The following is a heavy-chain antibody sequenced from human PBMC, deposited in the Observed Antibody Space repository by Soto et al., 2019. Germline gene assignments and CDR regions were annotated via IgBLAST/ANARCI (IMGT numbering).Heavy chain of an antibody. Sequence: PSETLSLTCAVYGGSSSGYYWSWIRQPPGKGLEWIGEINHSGSTYYNPSLKSRVTISVDTSKNQFSLKLSSVTAADTAVYYCARRLTGTTDFDYWGQGTLVTVSS. CDR3: ARRLTGTTDFDY. CDR2: INHSGST. V-gene: IGHV4-34*01. CDR1: GGSSSGYY. J-gene: IGHJ4*02. D-gene: IGHD1-20*01.